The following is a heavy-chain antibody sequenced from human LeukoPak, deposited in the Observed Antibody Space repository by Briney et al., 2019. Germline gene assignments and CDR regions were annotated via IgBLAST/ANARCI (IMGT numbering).Heavy chain of an antibody. Sequence: GGSLRLSCAASGFTFTNYGMSWVRQAPGKGLEWVSTINVSGGTTYYADSVKGRFTISRDNSKNTLYLQMNSLRAEDTAVYFCARGAGSNWFAPWGQGTLVTVSS. CDR1: GFTFTNYG. CDR3: ARGAGSNWFAP. J-gene: IGHJ5*02. CDR2: INVSGGTT. D-gene: IGHD6-25*01. V-gene: IGHV3-23*01.